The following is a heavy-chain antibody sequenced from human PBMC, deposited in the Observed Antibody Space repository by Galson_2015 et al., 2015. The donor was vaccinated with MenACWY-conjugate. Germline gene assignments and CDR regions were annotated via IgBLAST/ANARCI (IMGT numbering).Heavy chain of an antibody. CDR2: INSNSESI. CDR3: ARDEYSGSPEGD. J-gene: IGHJ4*02. D-gene: IGHD1-26*01. Sequence: SLRLSCAASGFTFTTFGMNWVRQAPGKGLEWVSYINSNSESIYYADSVKGRFTISRDNAKNLLNLQVTSLRDDDTALYYCARDEYSGSPEGDWGQGTLVIVSS. V-gene: IGHV3-48*02. CDR1: GFTFTTFG.